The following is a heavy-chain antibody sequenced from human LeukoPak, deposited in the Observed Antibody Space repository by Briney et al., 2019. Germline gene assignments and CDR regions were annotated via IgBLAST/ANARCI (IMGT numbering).Heavy chain of an antibody. CDR1: GFTFTSYA. CDR3: ARYCSSTSCYLYAFDI. CDR2: ISGSGDST. J-gene: IGHJ3*02. D-gene: IGHD2-2*01. V-gene: IGHV3-23*01. Sequence: GGSLRLSCAASGFTFTSYAMSWVRQAPGKGLEWVSAISGSGDSTYYADSVKGRFTISRDNSKNTLYLQMNSLRAEDTAVYYCARYCSSTSCYLYAFDIWGQGTMVTVSS.